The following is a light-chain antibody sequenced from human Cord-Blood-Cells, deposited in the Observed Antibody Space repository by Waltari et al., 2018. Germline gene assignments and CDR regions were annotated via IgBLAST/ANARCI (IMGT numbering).Light chain of an antibody. CDR3: QQSYSTPLT. CDR2: AAS. Sequence: SVGDRVTITCRASQSISSYLNWYQQKPGKAPKLLIYAASSLQSGVPSRFSGSGSGTDFTLTISSLQPEDFATYYCQQSYSTPLTFGGGTKVEIK. V-gene: IGKV1-39*01. J-gene: IGKJ4*01. CDR1: QSISSY.